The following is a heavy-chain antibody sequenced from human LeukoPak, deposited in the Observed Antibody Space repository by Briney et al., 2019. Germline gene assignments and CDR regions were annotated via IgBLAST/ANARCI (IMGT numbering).Heavy chain of an antibody. CDR3: ARFLGDAFDI. Sequence: PSETLSLTCTVSGGSISSSSYYWGWIRQPPGKGLEWIGSIYYSGSTYYNPSLKSRVTISVDTSKNQFSLKLSSVTAADTAVYYCARFLGDAFDIWGQGTMVTVSS. J-gene: IGHJ3*02. CDR1: GGSISSSSYY. CDR2: IYYSGST. V-gene: IGHV4-39*01. D-gene: IGHD7-27*01.